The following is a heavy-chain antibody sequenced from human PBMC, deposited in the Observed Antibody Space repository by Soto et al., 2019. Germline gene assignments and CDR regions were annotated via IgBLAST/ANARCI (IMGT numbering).Heavy chain of an antibody. J-gene: IGHJ6*02. CDR1: GFTFSSYE. Sequence: GGSLRLSCAASGFTFSSYEMNWVRQAPGKGLEWVSYITSSGSTTYYADSVQGRFTISRDNAKNSLYVQMNSLRAEDTAVYYCARRALVADYDFWSGTYYYYGMDVWGQGTTVTSP. CDR2: ITSSGSTT. CDR3: ARRALVADYDFWSGTYYYYGMDV. V-gene: IGHV3-48*03. D-gene: IGHD3-3*01.